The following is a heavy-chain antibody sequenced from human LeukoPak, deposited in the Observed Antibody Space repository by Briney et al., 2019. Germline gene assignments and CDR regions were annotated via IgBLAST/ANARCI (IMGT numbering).Heavy chain of an antibody. V-gene: IGHV1-69*13. J-gene: IGHJ5*02. Sequence: ASVNVSCKASGGTVSIYVISWVRQAPGQGLEWMGGVLPIFGTAIYAQKWQGRVTITADESTSTAYMELRSLRSEDTAIYYCARAEDQGRYFDWLPGFAPWGQGTLVIVSS. CDR1: GGTVSIYV. CDR2: VLPIFGTA. CDR3: ARAEDQGRYFDWLPGFAP. D-gene: IGHD3-9*01.